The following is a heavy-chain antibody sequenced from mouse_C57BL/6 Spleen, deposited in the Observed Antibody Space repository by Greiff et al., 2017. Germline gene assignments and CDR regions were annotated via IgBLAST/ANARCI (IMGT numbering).Heavy chain of an antibody. D-gene: IGHD2-2*01. CDR2: FYPGSGSI. Sequence: QVQLKQSGAELVKPGASVKLSCKASGFTFTEYTIHWVKQRPGQGLEWIGWFYPGSGSIKYNEKFKDKATLTADKSSSTVYMELSKLTSEDSAVYFCARNEDKGYRYAMDYWGQGTSVTVSS. V-gene: IGHV1-62-2*01. CDR1: GFTFTEYT. J-gene: IGHJ4*01. CDR3: ARNEDKGYRYAMDY.